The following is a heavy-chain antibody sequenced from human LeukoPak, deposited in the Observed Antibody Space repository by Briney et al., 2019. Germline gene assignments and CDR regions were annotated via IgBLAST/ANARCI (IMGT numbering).Heavy chain of an antibody. CDR1: GFTFSSYW. CDR3: ARDVGGSYSDY. D-gene: IGHD1-26*01. J-gene: IGHJ4*02. V-gene: IGHV3-7*01. CDR2: IKQDGSEK. Sequence: GGSLRLSCEASGFTFSSYWMSWVRQAPGKGLEGVANIKQDGSEKYYVDSVKGRFTISRDNAKNSLYLQMNSLRAEDTAVYYCARDVGGSYSDYWGQGTLVTVSS.